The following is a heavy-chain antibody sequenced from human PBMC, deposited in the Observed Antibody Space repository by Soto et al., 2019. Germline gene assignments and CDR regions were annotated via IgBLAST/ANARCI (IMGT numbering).Heavy chain of an antibody. V-gene: IGHV1-3*05. CDR3: ARDLDTAMARVPLNYYYGMDV. J-gene: IGHJ6*02. Sequence: QVQLVQSGAEEKKPGASVKVSCKASGYTFTSYAMHWVRQAPGQRLEWMGWINAGNGNTKYSQKFQGRVTITRDTSASTAYVELGSLRSEDTAVYYCARDLDTAMARVPLNYYYGMDVWGQGTTVTVSS. D-gene: IGHD5-18*01. CDR2: INAGNGNT. CDR1: GYTFTSYA.